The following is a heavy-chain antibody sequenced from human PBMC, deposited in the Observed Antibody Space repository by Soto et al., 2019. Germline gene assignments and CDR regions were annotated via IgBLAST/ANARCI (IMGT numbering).Heavy chain of an antibody. CDR3: AGASGYYYRVDY. Sequence: SVKVSCKASGGTFSSYAISWVRQAPGQGLEWMGGIIPIFGTANYAQKFQGRVTITADESTSTAYMELSSLRSEDTAVYYCAGASGYYYRVDYWGQGTLVTVSS. V-gene: IGHV1-69*13. J-gene: IGHJ4*02. D-gene: IGHD3-22*01. CDR1: GGTFSSYA. CDR2: IIPIFGTA.